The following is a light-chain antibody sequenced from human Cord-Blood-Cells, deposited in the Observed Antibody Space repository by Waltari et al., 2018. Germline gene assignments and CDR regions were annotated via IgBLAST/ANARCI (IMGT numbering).Light chain of an antibody. V-gene: IGLV1-40*01. CDR1: SSNIGPGYD. CDR2: ANS. J-gene: IGLJ2*01. CDR3: QSYDSSLSVV. Sequence: QSVLTQPPSVSGAPGQRVTISCTGSSSNIGPGYDVHWYQPLPGTAPKLPIYANSNRPSEVPDRFSGSKSGTSASLAITGIQAEDEADYYCQSYDSSLSVVFGGGTKLTVL.